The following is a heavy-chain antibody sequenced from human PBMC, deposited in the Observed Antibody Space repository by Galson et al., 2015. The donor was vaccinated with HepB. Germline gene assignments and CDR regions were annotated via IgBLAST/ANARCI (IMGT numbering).Heavy chain of an antibody. CDR2: ISASGGKT. Sequence: SMRLSCAASGFIVDGSGMSWVRQAPGKGLEWVSGISASGGKTQHADSGKRRFTMYRDKSQNTVYLQMNSLRVDDSALYYCTRDSGWESAYWGQGTLVTVSS. V-gene: IGHV3-23*01. J-gene: IGHJ4*02. D-gene: IGHD3-10*01. CDR1: GFIVDGSG. CDR3: TRDSGWESAY.